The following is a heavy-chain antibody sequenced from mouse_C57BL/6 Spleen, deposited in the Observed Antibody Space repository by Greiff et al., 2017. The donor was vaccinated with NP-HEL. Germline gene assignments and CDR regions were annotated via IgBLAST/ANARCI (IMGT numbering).Heavy chain of an antibody. CDR1: GYTFTDYY. Sequence: EVQLKQSGPVLVKPGASVKMSCKASGYTFTDYYMNWVKQSHGKSLEWIGVINPYNGGTSYNQKFKGKATLTVDKSSSTAYMELNSLTSEDSAVYYCAREGNYYYAMDYWGQGASVTVSS. J-gene: IGHJ4*01. CDR3: AREGNYYYAMDY. CDR2: INPYNGGT. V-gene: IGHV1-19*01. D-gene: IGHD2-1*01.